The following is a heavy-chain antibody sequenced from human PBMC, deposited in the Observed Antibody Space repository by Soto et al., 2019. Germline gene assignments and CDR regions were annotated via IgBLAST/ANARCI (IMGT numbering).Heavy chain of an antibody. Sequence: ASVKVSCKASGGTFSSYAISWVRQAPGQGLEWMGGIIPIFGTANYAQKFQGRVTITADESTSTAYMELSSLRSEDTAVYYCARANRGSSGWYDIDYWGQGTLVTVSS. CDR1: GGTFSSYA. CDR2: IIPIFGTA. CDR3: ARANRGSSGWYDIDY. D-gene: IGHD6-19*01. V-gene: IGHV1-69*13. J-gene: IGHJ4*02.